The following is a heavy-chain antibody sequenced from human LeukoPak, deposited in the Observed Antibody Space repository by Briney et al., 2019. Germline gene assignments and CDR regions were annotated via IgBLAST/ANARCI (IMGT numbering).Heavy chain of an antibody. V-gene: IGHV1-24*01. Sequence: ASVKVSCKVSGYTLTELSMHWVRQAPGKGLEWMGGFDPEDGETIYAQKFQGRVTMTEDTSTDTAYMELSSLRSEDTAVYYCATFPEGGTPATELLWFGESPHWGQGTLVTVSS. J-gene: IGHJ4*02. CDR2: FDPEDGET. CDR3: ATFPEGGTPATELLWFGESPH. D-gene: IGHD3-10*01. CDR1: GYTLTELS.